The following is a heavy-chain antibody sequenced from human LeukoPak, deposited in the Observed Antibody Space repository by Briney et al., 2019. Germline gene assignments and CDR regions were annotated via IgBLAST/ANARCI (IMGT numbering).Heavy chain of an antibody. CDR1: GGSISSYY. CDR2: IYYSGST. CDR3: AREGADDSSGYYHSYFDY. V-gene: IGHV4-59*01. Sequence: SETLSLTXTVSGGSISSYYWSWIRQPPGKGLEWIGYIYYSGSTNYNPSLKSRVTISVDTSKNQFSLKLSSVTAADTAVYYCAREGADDSSGYYHSYFDYWGQGTLVTVSS. J-gene: IGHJ4*02. D-gene: IGHD3-22*01.